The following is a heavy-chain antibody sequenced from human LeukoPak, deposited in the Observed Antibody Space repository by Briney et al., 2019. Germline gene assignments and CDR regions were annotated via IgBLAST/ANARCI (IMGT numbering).Heavy chain of an antibody. D-gene: IGHD3-22*01. V-gene: IGHV3-30*02. J-gene: IGHJ5*02. Sequence: PGGSLRLSCAASGFTFSSYGMHWVRQAPGKGLEWVAFIRYDGSNKYYADSVKGRFTISRDNSKNTLYLQMNSLRAEDTAVYYCAKDPVGFYDSSGYLPSWGQGTLVIVSS. CDR2: IRYDGSNK. CDR3: AKDPVGFYDSSGYLPS. CDR1: GFTFSSYG.